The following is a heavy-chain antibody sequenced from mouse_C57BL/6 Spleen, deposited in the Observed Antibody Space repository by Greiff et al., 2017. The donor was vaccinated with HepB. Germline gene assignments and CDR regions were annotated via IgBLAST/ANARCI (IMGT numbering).Heavy chain of an antibody. CDR3: AREGAGPFDY. D-gene: IGHD3-3*01. Sequence: QVQLQQSGPELVKPGASVKISCKASGYAFSSSWMNWVKQRPGKGLEWIGRIYPGDGDTNYNGKFKGKATLTADKSSSTAYMQLSSLTSEDSAVYSCAREGAGPFDYWGQGTTLTVSS. CDR1: GYAFSSSW. CDR2: IYPGDGDT. J-gene: IGHJ2*01. V-gene: IGHV1-82*01.